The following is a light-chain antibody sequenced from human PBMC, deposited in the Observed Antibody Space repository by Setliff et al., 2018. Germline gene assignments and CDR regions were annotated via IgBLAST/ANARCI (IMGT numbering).Light chain of an antibody. J-gene: IGLJ1*01. Sequence: QSALPQPASVSGSPGQSITISCGGTSRDIGYYNLVSWYQQHPGRAPKLILYEFTKRPSGISDRFSGSKSGNAASLTISGLQAEDEADYYCCSYAGANTFAFGGGTRSPS. CDR2: EFT. V-gene: IGLV2-23*02. CDR1: SRDIGYYNL. CDR3: CSYAGANTFA.